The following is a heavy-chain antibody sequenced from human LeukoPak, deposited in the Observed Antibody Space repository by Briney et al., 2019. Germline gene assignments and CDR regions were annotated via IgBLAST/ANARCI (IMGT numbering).Heavy chain of an antibody. J-gene: IGHJ4*02. Sequence: SETLSLTCAVYGGSFSGYYWSWIRQPPGKGLEWIGEINHSGSTNYNPSLKSRVTISVDTSKNQFSLKLSSVTAADTAVYYCARRGGDWYYYFDYWGQGTLVTVSS. CDR2: INHSGST. V-gene: IGHV4-34*09. CDR1: GGSFSGYY. CDR3: ARRGGDWYYYFDY. D-gene: IGHD2-21*02.